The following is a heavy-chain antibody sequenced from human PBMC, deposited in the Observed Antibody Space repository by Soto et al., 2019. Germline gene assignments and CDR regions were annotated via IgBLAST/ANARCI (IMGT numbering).Heavy chain of an antibody. V-gene: IGHV1-69*13. Sequence: ASVKVSCKASGGTFSSYAISWVRQAPGQGLEWMGGIIPIFGTANYAQKFQGRVTITADESASTAYMELSSLRSEDTAVYYCAREDARNAFDIWGQGTMVTVSS. CDR3: AREDARNAFDI. CDR2: IIPIFGTA. J-gene: IGHJ3*02. CDR1: GGTFSSYA.